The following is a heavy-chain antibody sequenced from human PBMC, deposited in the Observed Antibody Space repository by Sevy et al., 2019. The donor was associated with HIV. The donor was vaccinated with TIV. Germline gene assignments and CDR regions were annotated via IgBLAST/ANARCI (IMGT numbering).Heavy chain of an antibody. CDR1: GFTFSSHA. J-gene: IGHJ4*02. D-gene: IGHD6-13*01. CDR3: ARDGGYAGNCLPGGY. V-gene: IGHV3-30-3*01. CDR2: ISYDGSSK. Sequence: GGSLRLSCAASGFTFSSHAMHWVRQAPGKGLEWMAAISYDGSSKYYADSVKGRFTISRDDSKNTLYLQMSSLRAGDTAVYYCARDGGYAGNCLPGGYWGQGTLVTVSS.